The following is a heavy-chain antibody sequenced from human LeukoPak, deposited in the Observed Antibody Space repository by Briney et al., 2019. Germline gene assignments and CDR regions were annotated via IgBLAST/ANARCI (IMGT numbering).Heavy chain of an antibody. CDR3: AREPNSYYDILTGQRGKVDY. Sequence: GGSLRLSCAASGFTFSGYWMHWVRQVPGKGLVWVSRINDDGRYTVYADSVKGRFTISRDNAKNSLYLQMNSLRAEDTAVYYCAREPNSYYDILTGQRGKVDYWGQGTLVTVSS. V-gene: IGHV3-74*01. CDR2: INDDGRYT. J-gene: IGHJ4*02. CDR1: GFTFSGYW. D-gene: IGHD3-9*01.